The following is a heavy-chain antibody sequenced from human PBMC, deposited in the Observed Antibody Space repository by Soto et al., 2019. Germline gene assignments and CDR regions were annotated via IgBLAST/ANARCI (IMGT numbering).Heavy chain of an antibody. CDR3: VTLSDLIAAVLRGYFDL. D-gene: IGHD6-13*01. J-gene: IGHJ2*01. Sequence: QVQLVQSGAEVKKPGSSVKVSCKASGGTFSSYTISWVRQAPGQGLEWMGRIIPILGIANYAQKFQGRVTTTRDKSTSTAYMELSSLRSEDTAVYYCVTLSDLIAAVLRGYFDLWGRGTLVTVSS. V-gene: IGHV1-69*02. CDR1: GGTFSSYT. CDR2: IIPILGIA.